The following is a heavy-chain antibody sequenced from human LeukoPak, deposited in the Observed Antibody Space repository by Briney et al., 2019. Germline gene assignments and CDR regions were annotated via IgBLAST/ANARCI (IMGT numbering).Heavy chain of an antibody. Sequence: SQTLSLTCTVSGGSISRGGYYWSWIRQHPGKGLEWIGYIYYSGSTYYNPSLKSRVTISVDTSKSQFSLKLSSVTAADTAVYYCARGSVTTRYENWFDPWGQGTLVTVSS. V-gene: IGHV4-31*03. J-gene: IGHJ5*02. CDR2: IYYSGST. D-gene: IGHD4-11*01. CDR1: GGSISRGGYY. CDR3: ARGSVTTRYENWFDP.